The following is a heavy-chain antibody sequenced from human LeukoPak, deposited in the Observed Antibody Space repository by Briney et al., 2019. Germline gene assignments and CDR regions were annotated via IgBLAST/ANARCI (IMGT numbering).Heavy chain of an antibody. CDR1: GFTFSSYA. V-gene: IGHV3-30*04. CDR2: ISSDGNDK. J-gene: IGHJ4*02. Sequence: GGSLRLSCAASGFTFSSYAIHWVRQAPGKGLEWVALISSDGNDKLYGDSVKGRFTISRDDSKSTLYLQMNSLRAEDTAVYYCTTKVIRGNSGDDYDDWGQGTLVTVSS. D-gene: IGHD5-12*01. CDR3: TTKVIRGNSGDDYDD.